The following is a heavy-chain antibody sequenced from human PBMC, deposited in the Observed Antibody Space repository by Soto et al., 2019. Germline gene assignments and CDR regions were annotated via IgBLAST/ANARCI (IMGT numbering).Heavy chain of an antibody. Sequence: VKVSCKASGYTFTSYGISWVRQAPGQGLEWMGXINXGNXXTXXXXXFXXSVTITRDTSASTVYMELSSPRSEDTAVYYCARSGYSSGWYHWYFDFWGRGTLVTVSS. D-gene: IGHD6-19*01. V-gene: IGHV1-18*01. J-gene: IGHJ2*01. CDR2: INXGNXXT. CDR3: ARSGYSSGWYHWYFDF. CDR1: GYTFTSYG.